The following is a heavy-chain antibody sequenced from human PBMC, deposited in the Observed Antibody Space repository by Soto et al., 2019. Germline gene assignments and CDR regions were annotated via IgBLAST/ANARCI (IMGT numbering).Heavy chain of an antibody. CDR1: GGSFSSDA. CDR3: ARGFSGYYSSLDY. D-gene: IGHD5-12*01. J-gene: IGHJ4*02. V-gene: IGHV1-69*01. Sequence: QVHLVQSGAEVKRPGSSVTVSCEASGGSFSSDAITWVRQVPGQGLEWMGGIIPTFGAANYGRQFQGRVTISADESTRTVYMELSSLRFDDTAVYYCARGFSGYYSSLDYWGQGTLVNVSS. CDR2: IIPTFGAA.